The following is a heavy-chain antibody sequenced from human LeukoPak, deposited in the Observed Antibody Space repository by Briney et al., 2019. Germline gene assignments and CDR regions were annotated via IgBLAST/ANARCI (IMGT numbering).Heavy chain of an antibody. CDR2: IIPILGIA. D-gene: IGHD4-17*01. V-gene: IGHV1-69*04. Sequence: SVKVSCKASGGTFSSYTISWVRQAPGQGLEWMGRIIPILGIADYAQKFQGRVTITADKSTSTAYMELSSLRSEDTAVYYCARDSYGNWFDPWGQGTLVTVSS. CDR1: GGTFSSYT. CDR3: ARDSYGNWFDP. J-gene: IGHJ5*02.